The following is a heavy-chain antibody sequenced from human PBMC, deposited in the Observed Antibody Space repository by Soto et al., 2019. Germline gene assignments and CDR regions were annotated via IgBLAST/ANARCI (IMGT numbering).Heavy chain of an antibody. CDR2: LSAHNGNT. J-gene: IGHJ4*02. V-gene: IGHV1-18*01. D-gene: IGHD1-1*01. CDR3: ARGRYGDY. CDR1: GYAFTTYG. Sequence: QVHLVQSGAEVKKPGASVKVSCQASGYAFTTYGITWVRQAPGQGLEWMGWLSAHNGNTNYAQKLKVRATVTRSTSPSTAYMELRSLRYDDTAVYYCARGRYGDYWGQGALVTVSS.